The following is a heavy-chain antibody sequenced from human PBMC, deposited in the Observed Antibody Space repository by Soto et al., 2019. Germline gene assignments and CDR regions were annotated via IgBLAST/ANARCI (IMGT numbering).Heavy chain of an antibody. V-gene: IGHV5-10-1*01. Sequence: GESLKISCKGSGYSFTSYWISWVRQMPGKGLEWMGRIDPSDSYTNYSPSFQGHVTISADKSISTAYLQWSSLKASDTAMYYCARQDGDRRYYYYYGMDVWGQGTTVTVS. J-gene: IGHJ6*02. CDR2: IDPSDSYT. CDR1: GYSFTSYW. CDR3: ARQDGDRRYYYYYGMDV. D-gene: IGHD4-17*01.